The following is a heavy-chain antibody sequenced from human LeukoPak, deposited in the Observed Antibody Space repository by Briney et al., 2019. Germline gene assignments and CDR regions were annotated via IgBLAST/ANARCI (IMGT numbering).Heavy chain of an antibody. Sequence: GGSLRLSCAASGFTFSSYSMNWVRQAPGKGLEWVSSISSSRSYIYYADSVKGRFTISRDNAKNSLYLQMNSLRAEDMAVYYCARTSYYYGSGSSDYYYGMDVWGKGTTVTVSS. V-gene: IGHV3-21*01. CDR3: ARTSYYYGSGSSDYYYGMDV. CDR1: GFTFSSYS. CDR2: ISSSRSYI. D-gene: IGHD3-10*01. J-gene: IGHJ6*04.